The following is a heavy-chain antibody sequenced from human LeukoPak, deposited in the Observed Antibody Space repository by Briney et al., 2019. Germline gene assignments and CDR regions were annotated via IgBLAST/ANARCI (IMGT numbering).Heavy chain of an antibody. CDR1: GGSFSSGGYY. D-gene: IGHD6-19*01. CDR3: ARDSGAVAGNFDY. CDR2: IYYSGST. Sequence: SETLSLTCTVSGGSFSSGGYYWSWIRQHPGKGLEWIGYIYYSGSTYYNPSLKSRVTISVDTSKNQFSLKLSSVTAADTAVYYCARDSGAVAGNFDYWGQGTLVTVSS. J-gene: IGHJ4*02. V-gene: IGHV4-31*03.